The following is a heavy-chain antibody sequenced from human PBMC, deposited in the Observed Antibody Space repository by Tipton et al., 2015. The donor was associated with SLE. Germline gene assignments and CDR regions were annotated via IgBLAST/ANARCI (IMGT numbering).Heavy chain of an antibody. CDR2: TYYRSKWYI. V-gene: IGHV6-1*01. J-gene: IGHJ4*02. CDR1: GDSVSSNSAA. Sequence: GLAKPSQTLSLTCDISGDSVSSNSAAWNWIRQSPSRGLEWLGRTYYRSKWYIDYAVSVRSRIIINPDTSKNQFSLQLNSVTPEGTPVYYVARVADGGSGYWARGTLVTASS. CDR3: ARVADGGSGY. D-gene: IGHD4-23*01.